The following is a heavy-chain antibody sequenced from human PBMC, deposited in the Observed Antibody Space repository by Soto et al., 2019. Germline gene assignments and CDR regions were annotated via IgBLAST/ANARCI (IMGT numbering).Heavy chain of an antibody. CDR1: GGSISSGGYY. J-gene: IGHJ5*02. CDR2: IYYSGST. Sequence: SETLSLTCTVSGGSISSGGYYWSWIRQHPGKGLEWIGYIYYSGSTYYNPSLKSRVTISVDTSKNQFSLKLSSVTAADTAVYYCATYYDFWSGPNLFDPRGQGTSVTVSS. D-gene: IGHD3-3*01. V-gene: IGHV4-31*03. CDR3: ATYYDFWSGPNLFDP.